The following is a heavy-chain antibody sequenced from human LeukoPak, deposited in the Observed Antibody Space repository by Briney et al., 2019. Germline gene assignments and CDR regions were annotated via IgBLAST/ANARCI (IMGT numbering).Heavy chain of an antibody. V-gene: IGHV4-34*01. Sequence: PSETLSLTCAVYGGSFSGFYWSWIRQPPGKGLEWIGEINHSGSTYYNPSLKSRVTISVDTSKKQFSLKVTSVTAADTAVYYCATLGKYYDTSGYYYNWGQGTLVTVSS. CDR3: ATLGKYYDTSGYYYN. CDR2: INHSGST. CDR1: GGSFSGFY. J-gene: IGHJ4*02. D-gene: IGHD3-22*01.